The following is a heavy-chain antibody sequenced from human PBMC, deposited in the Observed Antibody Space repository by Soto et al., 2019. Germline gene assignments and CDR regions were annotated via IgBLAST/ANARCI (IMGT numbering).Heavy chain of an antibody. D-gene: IGHD3-10*01. CDR3: AKASGQWPD. J-gene: IGHJ4*01. CDR2: ISGGGGPT. CDR1: GFTFIVYA. V-gene: IGHV3-23*01. Sequence: PGGALRLFPAASGFTFIVYAMNWVRQAPGKGLEWVSTISGGGGPTDYADSVKGRFTISRDNSKNTLYLQMNSLRAEETAVYYCAKASGQWPDWGHGTLVPVSP.